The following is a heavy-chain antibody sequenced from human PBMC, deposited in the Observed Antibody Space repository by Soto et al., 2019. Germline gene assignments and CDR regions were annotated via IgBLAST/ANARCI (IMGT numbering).Heavy chain of an antibody. Sequence: PGGSLRLSCAASGFTFSSYAMSWVRQAPGKGLEWVSAISGSGGSTYYADSVKGRFTISRDNSKNTLYLQMNSLRAEDTAVYYCAKAGGWFGRGYYFDYWGQGTLVTVSS. CDR3: AKAGGWFGRGYYFDY. CDR2: ISGSGGST. D-gene: IGHD3-10*01. J-gene: IGHJ4*02. V-gene: IGHV3-23*01. CDR1: GFTFSSYA.